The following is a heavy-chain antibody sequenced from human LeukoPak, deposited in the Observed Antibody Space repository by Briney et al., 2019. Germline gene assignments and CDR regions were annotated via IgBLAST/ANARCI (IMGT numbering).Heavy chain of an antibody. CDR3: AREMGADFKPYYFDY. D-gene: IGHD5-24*01. CDR1: GFTVSSNY. J-gene: IGHJ4*02. V-gene: IGHV3-53*01. Sequence: GGSLRLSCAVSGFTVSSNYMSWVRQAPGKGLEWVSVIYSGGSTYYADSVKGRFTISRDNSKNMLYLQMNSLRAEDTAVYYCAREMGADFKPYYFDYWGQGTLVTVSS. CDR2: IYSGGST.